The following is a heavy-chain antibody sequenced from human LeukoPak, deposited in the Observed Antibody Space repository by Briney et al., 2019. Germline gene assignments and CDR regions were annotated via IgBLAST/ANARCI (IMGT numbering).Heavy chain of an antibody. J-gene: IGHJ3*02. V-gene: IGHV3-64*01. Sequence: GGSLRLSCAASGFTFSSYAMHWVRQAPGKGLEYVSAISSNGGSTYYANSVKGRFTISRDNSKNTLYLQMGSLRAEDMAVYYCARDFDAFDIWAQGTMVTVSS. CDR1: GFTFSSYA. CDR2: ISSNGGST. CDR3: ARDFDAFDI.